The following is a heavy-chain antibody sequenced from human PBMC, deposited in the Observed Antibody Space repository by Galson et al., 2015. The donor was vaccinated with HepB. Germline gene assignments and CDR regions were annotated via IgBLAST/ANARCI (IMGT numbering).Heavy chain of an antibody. J-gene: IGHJ4*02. V-gene: IGHV3-73*01. Sequence: SLRLSCAASGFTFSGSAMHWVRQASGKGLEWVGRIRSKANSYATSYAASVKGRFTISRDDSKNTAYLQMNRLKTEDTAVYYCRSTEGEFIDYRGQGTLVTVSA. CDR3: RSTEGEFIDY. CDR1: GFTFSGSA. D-gene: IGHD1-14*01. CDR2: IRSKANSYAT.